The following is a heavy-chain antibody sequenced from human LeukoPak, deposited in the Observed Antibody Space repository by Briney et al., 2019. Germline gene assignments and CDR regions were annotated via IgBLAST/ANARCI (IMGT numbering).Heavy chain of an antibody. J-gene: IGHJ4*02. CDR2: ISSSSSTI. V-gene: IGHV3-48*01. CDR3: AKGKDYYLDY. D-gene: IGHD3-10*01. CDR1: GFTFSSYS. Sequence: PGGSLRLSCAASGFTFSSYSMNWVRQAPGKGLEWVSYISSSSSTIYYADSVKGRFTISRDNAKNTLYVQMNSLRAEDTAVYYCAKGKDYYLDYWGQGTLVTVSS.